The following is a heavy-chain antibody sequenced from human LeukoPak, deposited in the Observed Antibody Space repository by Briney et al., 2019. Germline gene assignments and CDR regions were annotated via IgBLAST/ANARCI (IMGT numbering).Heavy chain of an antibody. J-gene: IGHJ4*02. D-gene: IGHD3-3*01. CDR1: GYTFTSYG. Sequence: ASVKVSCKASGYTFTSYGISWVRQAPGQGLEWMGWISVYNGNTNYAQKLQGRVTMTTDTSTSTAYMELRSLRSDDTAVYYCARVQPSYDFWSGYYGLFDYWGQGTLVTVSS. CDR2: ISVYNGNT. V-gene: IGHV1-18*01. CDR3: ARVQPSYDFWSGYYGLFDY.